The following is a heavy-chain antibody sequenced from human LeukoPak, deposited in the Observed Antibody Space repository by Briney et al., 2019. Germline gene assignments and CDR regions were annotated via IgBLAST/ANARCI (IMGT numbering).Heavy chain of an antibody. Sequence: GGSLRLSCAASGFTVSNNYMSWVRQAPGKGLEWVSVIYSGGSTYYADSVKGRFTISRDNSKNTLYLQMNSLRAEDTAVYYCARVIGLRYFDVWGKGTTVTISS. CDR2: IYSGGST. V-gene: IGHV3-53*01. CDR1: GFTVSNNY. CDR3: ARVIGLRYFDV. J-gene: IGHJ6*04. D-gene: IGHD3-9*01.